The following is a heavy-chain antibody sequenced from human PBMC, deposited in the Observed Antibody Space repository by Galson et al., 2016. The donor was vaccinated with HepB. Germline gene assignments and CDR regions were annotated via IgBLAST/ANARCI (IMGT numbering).Heavy chain of an antibody. D-gene: IGHD3-3*01. V-gene: IGHV3-33*01. CDR1: GFTFSDFG. CDR2: IWADGSNQ. J-gene: IGHJ6*01. Sequence: SLRLSCAASGFTFSDFGMHWVRQAPGKGLEWLAGIWADGSNQYYADSVKGRYTISRDNSKNTPYLQMDSLRAEDTAVYYCARGVTIFGVVTNPSDVWGQGTTVTVSS. CDR3: ARGVTIFGVVTNPSDV.